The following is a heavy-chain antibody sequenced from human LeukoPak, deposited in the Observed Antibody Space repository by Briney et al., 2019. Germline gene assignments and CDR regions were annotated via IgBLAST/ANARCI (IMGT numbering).Heavy chain of an antibody. Sequence: GGSLRLSCAASGFTVSSNYMSWVRQAPGKGLEWVSVIYSGGSTYYADSVKGRFTISRDNSKNTLYLQMNSLRAEDTAVYYCARGGASAAARRFDPWGQGTLVTVSS. CDR2: IYSGGST. D-gene: IGHD6-13*01. CDR1: GFTVSSNY. CDR3: ARGGASAAARRFDP. J-gene: IGHJ5*02. V-gene: IGHV3-53*01.